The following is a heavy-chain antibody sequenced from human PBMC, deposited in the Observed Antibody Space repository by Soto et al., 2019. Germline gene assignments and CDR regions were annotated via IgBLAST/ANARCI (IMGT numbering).Heavy chain of an antibody. V-gene: IGHV3-33*01. CDR1: GFTFSSYG. CDR2: IWYDGSNK. CDR3: ARTFPNRHVLRFLEWLLLSPWYFDY. D-gene: IGHD3-3*01. Sequence: PGGSLRLSCAASGFTFSSYGMHWVRQAPGKGLEWVAVIWYDGSNKYYADSVKGRFTISRDNSKNTLYLQMNSLRAEDTAVYYCARTFPNRHVLRFLEWLLLSPWYFDYWGQGTLVTVSS. J-gene: IGHJ4*02.